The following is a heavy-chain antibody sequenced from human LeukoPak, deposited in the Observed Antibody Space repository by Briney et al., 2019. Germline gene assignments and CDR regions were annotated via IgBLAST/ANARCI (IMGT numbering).Heavy chain of an antibody. CDR2: INSDGSST. V-gene: IGHV3-74*01. J-gene: IGHJ4*02. Sequence: GGSLRLTCAASGFIFSSYWMHWVRQAPGKGLVWVSRINSDGSSTSYADSVKGRFTISRDNAKNTLYLQMNSLRAEDTAVYYCARRVVVPAAPYYFDYWGQGTLVTVSS. CDR3: ARRVVVPAAPYYFDY. CDR1: GFIFSSYW. D-gene: IGHD2-2*01.